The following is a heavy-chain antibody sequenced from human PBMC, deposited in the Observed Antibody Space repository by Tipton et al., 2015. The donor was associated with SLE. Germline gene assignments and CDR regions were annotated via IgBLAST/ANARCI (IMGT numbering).Heavy chain of an antibody. CDR3: ARDPAIVVVPAAMMNWYFDL. CDR1: GGSFSGYY. Sequence: TLSLTCAVYGGSFSGYYWSWIRPPPGKGLEWIGEINHSGSTNYNPSLKSRVTISLDTSKNQFSLKLSSMTAADTAVYYCARDPAIVVVPAAMMNWYFDLWGRGTLVTVSS. V-gene: IGHV4-34*01. CDR2: INHSGST. J-gene: IGHJ2*01. D-gene: IGHD2-2*01.